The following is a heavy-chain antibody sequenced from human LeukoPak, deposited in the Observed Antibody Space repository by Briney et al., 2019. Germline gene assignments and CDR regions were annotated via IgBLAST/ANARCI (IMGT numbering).Heavy chain of an antibody. CDR3: ARWYSGSYRIDY. Sequence: SETLSLTCTVSGGSISSGGYSWSWIRQHLGKGLEWIGYISYAGSTSYNPSLMSRVTISVDTSKNHFSLKLSSVTAADTAVYYCARWYSGSYRIDYWGQGILVTVSS. V-gene: IGHV4-31*03. CDR2: ISYAGST. D-gene: IGHD1-26*01. CDR1: GGSISSGGYS. J-gene: IGHJ4*02.